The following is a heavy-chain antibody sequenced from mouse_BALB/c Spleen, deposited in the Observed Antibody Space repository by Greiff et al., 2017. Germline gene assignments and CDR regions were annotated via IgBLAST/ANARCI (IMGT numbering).Heavy chain of an antibody. CDR2: ISSGSSTI. V-gene: IGHV5-17*02. D-gene: IGHD2-3*01. Sequence: EVMLVESGGGLVQPGGSRKLSCAASGFTFSSFGMHWVRQAPEKGLEWVAYISSGSSTIDYADTVKGRFTISRDNPKNTLFLQMTSLRSEDTAMYYCARGWYAMDYWGQGTSVTVSS. J-gene: IGHJ4*01. CDR1: GFTFSSFG. CDR3: ARGWYAMDY.